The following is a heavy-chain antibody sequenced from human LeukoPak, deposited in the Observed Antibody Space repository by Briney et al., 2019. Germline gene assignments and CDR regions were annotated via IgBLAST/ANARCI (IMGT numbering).Heavy chain of an antibody. CDR2: IRSKAYGGTT. Sequence: SGGSLRLSCTASGFTFGDYAMSWFRQAPGKGLEWVGFIRSKAYGGTTENAASVKGRFTISRDDSKSIAYLQMNSLKTEDTAVYYCTRAVLLWFGEFDYWGQGTLVTVSS. V-gene: IGHV3-49*03. D-gene: IGHD3-10*01. CDR3: TRAVLLWFGEFDY. CDR1: GFTFGDYA. J-gene: IGHJ4*02.